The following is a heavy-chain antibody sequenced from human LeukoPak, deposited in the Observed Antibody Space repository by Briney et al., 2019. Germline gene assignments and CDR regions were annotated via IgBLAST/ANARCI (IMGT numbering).Heavy chain of an antibody. Sequence: PGGSLRLSCAASGFTVSSNYMSWVRQAPGKGLEWVSVIYSGGSTYYADSVKGRFTISRDNSKNTLYLQMNSLRAEDTAVYYCAKEPHSSSHAFDIWGQGTMVTVPS. CDR2: IYSGGST. D-gene: IGHD6-6*01. CDR1: GFTVSSNY. J-gene: IGHJ3*02. CDR3: AKEPHSSSHAFDI. V-gene: IGHV3-66*01.